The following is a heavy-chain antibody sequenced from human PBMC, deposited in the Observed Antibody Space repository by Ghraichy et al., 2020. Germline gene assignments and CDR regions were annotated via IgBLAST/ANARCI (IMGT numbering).Heavy chain of an antibody. CDR3: ARAASSSWHNFDY. D-gene: IGHD6-13*01. J-gene: IGHJ4*02. CDR2: SSFDETKK. V-gene: IGHV3-30-3*01. CDR1: GFTFRNYV. Sequence: GGSLRLSCAASGFTFRNYVIHWVRQTPGKGLEWVAVSSFDETKKSYAESVKGRFTISRDNAKNTLYLQMNSLRVDDTAVYYCARAASSSWHNFDYWGQGTLVTVSS.